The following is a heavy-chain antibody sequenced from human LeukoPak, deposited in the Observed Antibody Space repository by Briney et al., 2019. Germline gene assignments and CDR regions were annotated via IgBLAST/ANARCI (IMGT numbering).Heavy chain of an antibody. CDR1: GASISNSSHY. CDR3: ARVVAVAGTFPDS. D-gene: IGHD6-19*01. V-gene: IGHV4-39*07. Sequence: SETLSFTCIVSGASISNSSHYWGWIRQPPGKGLEWIGNIYYTGTTYYAPSLKSRVTISIDTSKGQFSLKVSSVTAADTAVYYCARVVAVAGTFPDSWGQGTLVTVSS. CDR2: IYYTGTT. J-gene: IGHJ4*02.